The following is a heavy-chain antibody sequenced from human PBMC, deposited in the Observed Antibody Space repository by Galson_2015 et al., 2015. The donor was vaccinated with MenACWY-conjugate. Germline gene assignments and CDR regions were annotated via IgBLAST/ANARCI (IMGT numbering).Heavy chain of an antibody. Sequence: QSGAEVKQPGESLKISCKGSGYYFTSYWIAWVRQIPGKGLEWMGLISPGDSNTRYSPSFQGQVTISADKSISTAYLQWSSLKASDTAMYYCARHPPGGRGMDVWGQGTPVTVSS. J-gene: IGHJ6*02. D-gene: IGHD1-26*01. CDR2: ISPGDSNT. CDR1: GYYFTSYW. V-gene: IGHV5-51*01. CDR3: ARHPPGGRGMDV.